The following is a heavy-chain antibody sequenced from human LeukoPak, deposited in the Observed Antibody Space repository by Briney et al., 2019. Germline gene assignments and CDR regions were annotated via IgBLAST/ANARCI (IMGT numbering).Heavy chain of an antibody. Sequence: GGSLRLSCAACGFTFSSYAMLWVGQAPGKGLEGVAVISYDGSNKYYADSVKGRFTISRDNSKNTLYLQMNTLRAEGTVVYYCAKDLLSGGWCGGGPSVYFDYWGQGTLVTVSS. J-gene: IGHJ4*02. CDR1: GFTFSSYA. V-gene: IGHV3-30-3*01. D-gene: IGHD6-19*01. CDR3: AKDLLSGGWCGGGPSVYFDY. CDR2: ISYDGSNK.